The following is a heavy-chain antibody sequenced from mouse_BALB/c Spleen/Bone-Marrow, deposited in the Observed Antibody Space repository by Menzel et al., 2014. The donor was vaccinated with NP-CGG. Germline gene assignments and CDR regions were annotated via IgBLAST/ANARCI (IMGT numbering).Heavy chain of an antibody. D-gene: IGHD1-2*01. V-gene: IGHV14-3*02. CDR2: IDPANGHT. Sequence: VQLQQPGAELVKPGASVKLSCTASGFNIKDTYMHWVKQRPEQGLEWIGRIDPANGHTKYDPKFQGKATITADTSSNTAYLQLSSLTSEDTAVYYCARYYYGYYFDYWGQGTTLTVSS. CDR3: ARYYYGYYFDY. CDR1: GFNIKDTY. J-gene: IGHJ2*01.